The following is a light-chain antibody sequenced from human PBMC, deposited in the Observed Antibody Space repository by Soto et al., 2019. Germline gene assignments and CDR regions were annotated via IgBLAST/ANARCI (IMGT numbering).Light chain of an antibody. V-gene: IGKV1-5*01. CDR3: QQYNSYSWT. CDR1: QSISRY. Sequence: DIQMTQSLSSVYASVGEGVTITCMTSQSISRYLNWYQQKPGRAPKLLIYGASTLESGVPSRFSGSGSGTEFTLTISSLQPDDFATYYCQQYNSYSWTFGQGTKVDIK. CDR2: GAS. J-gene: IGKJ1*01.